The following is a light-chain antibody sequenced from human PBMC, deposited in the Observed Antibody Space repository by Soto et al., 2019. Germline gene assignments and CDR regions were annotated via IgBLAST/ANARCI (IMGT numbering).Light chain of an antibody. CDR1: SSDIGGYNA. Sequence: QSALTQPASVSGSPGQTITISCTGTSSDIGGYNAVSWYQHHPGKAPKLIIYEVTHRPSGVSDRFSASKSGNTASLTISGLQADDEADYYCNSFRVSHLYVFGTGKKVNV. J-gene: IGLJ1*01. CDR2: EVT. CDR3: NSFRVSHLYV. V-gene: IGLV2-14*01.